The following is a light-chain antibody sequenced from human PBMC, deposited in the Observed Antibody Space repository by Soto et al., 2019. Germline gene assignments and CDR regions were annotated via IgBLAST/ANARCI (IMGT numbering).Light chain of an antibody. V-gene: IGKV1-8*01. CDR1: QGISSY. J-gene: IGKJ4*01. CDR3: QQSYSTPLT. CDR2: AAS. Sequence: AIRMTQSPSSLSASTGDRVTITCRASQGISSYLAWYQQKPGKAPKLLIYAASTLQSGVPSRFSGSGSGTDFTLTISSLHPEDFATYYCQQSYSTPLTFGGGTKVDIK.